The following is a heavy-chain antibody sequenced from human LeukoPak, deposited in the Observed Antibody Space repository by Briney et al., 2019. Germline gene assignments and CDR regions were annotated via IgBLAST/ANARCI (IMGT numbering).Heavy chain of an antibody. CDR1: GGSISSSSYY. CDR2: IYYSGST. CDR3: ARRRGSSWSWDYFDY. Sequence: SETLSLTCTVSGGSISSSSYYWGWIRQPPGKGLEWIGSIYYSGSTYYNPSLKSRVTISVDTSKNQFSLKLSSVTAADTAVYYCARRRGSSWSWDYFDYWGQGTLVTVSS. J-gene: IGHJ4*02. D-gene: IGHD6-13*01. V-gene: IGHV4-39*01.